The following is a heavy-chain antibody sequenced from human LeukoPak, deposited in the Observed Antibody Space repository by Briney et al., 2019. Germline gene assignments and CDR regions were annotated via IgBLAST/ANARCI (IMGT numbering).Heavy chain of an antibody. V-gene: IGHV3-48*04. CDR2: IRSGSDTI. J-gene: IGHJ4*02. D-gene: IGHD5-24*01. CDR1: GFTFRIYG. Sequence: GGSLRLSCAASGFTFRIYGMNWVRQAPGKGPEWVSYIRSGSDTIYYADSAKGRFTMSRDNAKNSLFLQKNSLRAEYTAVYYCARATRNGYDYWGQGTLVAVSS. CDR3: ARATRNGYDY.